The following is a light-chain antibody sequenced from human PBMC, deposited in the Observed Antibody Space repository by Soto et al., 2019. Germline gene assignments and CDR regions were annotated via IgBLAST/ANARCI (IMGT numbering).Light chain of an antibody. CDR2: EGT. CDR3: HSYARGTLV. Sequence: QSALTQPASVSGSPGQSITISCTGTSSDFGSYSVVSWYQQHPGKAPKLLIYEGTKRPSGVSRRFSGSESGNTASLTISGLQAEDEADYYCHSYARGTLVFGGGTKLTV. CDR1: SSDFGSYSV. J-gene: IGLJ3*02. V-gene: IGLV2-23*01.